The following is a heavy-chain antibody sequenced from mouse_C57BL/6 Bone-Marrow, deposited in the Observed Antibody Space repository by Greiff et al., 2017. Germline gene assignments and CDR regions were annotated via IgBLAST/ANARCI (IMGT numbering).Heavy chain of an antibody. CDR2: ISTGGSYT. D-gene: IGHD2-1*01. CDR1: GFTFTSYG. J-gene: IGHJ1*03. Sequence: EVQLQESGADLVKPGASLKLSCAASGFTFTSYGMSWVRQTPDQRLEWVATISTGGSYTYYPDSVKGRFTISVDTAKNTLYLQLSSLKSEDTAMYYCARRGLYYGNVLWYFDVGGTGTTVTVSS. CDR3: ARRGLYYGNVLWYFDV. V-gene: IGHV5-6*01.